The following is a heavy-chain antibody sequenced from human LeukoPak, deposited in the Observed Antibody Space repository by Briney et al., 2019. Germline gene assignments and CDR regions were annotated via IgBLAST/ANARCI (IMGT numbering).Heavy chain of an antibody. CDR3: ARTPLGITIFGVAYAFDI. V-gene: IGHV4-30-4*02. Sequence: SETLSLTCTVSGGSISSGDYYWSWIRQPPGKGLEWIGYIYYSGSTYYNPSLKSRVTISVDTSKNQSSLKLSSVTAADTAVYYCARTPLGITIFGVAYAFDIWGQGTMVTVSS. D-gene: IGHD3-3*01. J-gene: IGHJ3*02. CDR2: IYYSGST. CDR1: GGSISSGDYY.